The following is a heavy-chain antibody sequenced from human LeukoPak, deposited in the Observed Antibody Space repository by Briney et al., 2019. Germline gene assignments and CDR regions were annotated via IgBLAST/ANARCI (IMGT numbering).Heavy chain of an antibody. Sequence: SETLSLTCAVYGGSFSGYYWSWIRQPPGKGLEWIGEINHSGSTNYNPSLKSRVTISVDTSKNQFSLKLSSVTAADTAVYYCARGLRGGYDFHDGGGYWGQGTLVTVSS. CDR2: INHSGST. CDR1: GGSFSGYY. CDR3: ARGLRGGYDFHDGGGY. V-gene: IGHV4-34*01. D-gene: IGHD5-12*01. J-gene: IGHJ4*02.